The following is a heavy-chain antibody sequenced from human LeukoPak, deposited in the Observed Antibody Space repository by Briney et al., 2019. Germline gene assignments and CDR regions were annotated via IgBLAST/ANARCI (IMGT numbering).Heavy chain of an antibody. Sequence: PGRSLRLSCAASGFTFSSYGMHWVRQAPGKGLEWVAVIWYDGSNKYYADSVKGRFTISRDNSKNTLVLQMNSLRAEDTAVYYCARKKLVDTALAEASYYYYYYGMDVWGQGTTVTVSS. J-gene: IGHJ6*02. CDR2: IWYDGSNK. CDR1: GFTFSSYG. D-gene: IGHD5-18*01. CDR3: ARKKLVDTALAEASYYYYYYGMDV. V-gene: IGHV3-33*03.